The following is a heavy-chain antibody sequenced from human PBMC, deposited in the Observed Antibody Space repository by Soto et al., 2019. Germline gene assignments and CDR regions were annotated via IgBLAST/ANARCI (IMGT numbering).Heavy chain of an antibody. D-gene: IGHD3-3*01. J-gene: IGHJ4*02. V-gene: IGHV3-23*01. Sequence: DVHLWESGGGLVQPGGSLRLSCAASGFSFGSYALSWVRQAPGKGLEWVSTLSGSDVKTFYADSVKGRFSISRDTSQSTLYLQMNSLRADDTAMYYCARWSDLDYWGQGTRVTVSS. CDR1: GFSFGSYA. CDR3: ARWSDLDY. CDR2: LSGSDVKT.